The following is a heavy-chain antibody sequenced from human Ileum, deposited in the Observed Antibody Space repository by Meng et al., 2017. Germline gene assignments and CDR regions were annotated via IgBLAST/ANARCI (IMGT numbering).Heavy chain of an antibody. CDR1: GYTFTTDA. D-gene: IGHD3-10*01. CDR3: ARRDNQGPGFGVDY. J-gene: IGHJ4*02. Sequence: VQLVQSGSEFKKPWASVKVSVKASGYTFTTDAMNWVRQAPGQGLEWMGWINTNSGNPTYAQGFTGRFVFSLDTSVSTAYLQISSLKAEDTAVYYCARRDNQGPGFGVDYWGQGTLVTVSS. CDR2: INTNSGNP. V-gene: IGHV7-4-1*02.